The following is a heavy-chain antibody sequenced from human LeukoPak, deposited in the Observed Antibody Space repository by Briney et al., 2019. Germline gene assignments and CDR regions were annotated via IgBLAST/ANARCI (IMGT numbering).Heavy chain of an antibody. CDR1: GGSISSSSYY. V-gene: IGHV4-61*01. D-gene: IGHD1-1*01. Sequence: SETLSLTCTVSGGSISSSSYYWSWIRQPPGKGLEWIGWSYHRGSTSYNPSLKSRVAISVDTSKNQFSLKLSSVTAADTAVYYCARDRELGYWGQGTLVTVS. J-gene: IGHJ4*02. CDR3: ARDRELGY. CDR2: SYHRGST.